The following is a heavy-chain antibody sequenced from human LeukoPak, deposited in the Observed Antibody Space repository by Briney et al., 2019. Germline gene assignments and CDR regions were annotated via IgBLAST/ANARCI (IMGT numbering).Heavy chain of an antibody. CDR1: GFTFSSYS. V-gene: IGHV3-21*01. J-gene: IGHJ4*02. CDR3: ARDLVVAATRDANY. CDR2: ISSSSTYI. D-gene: IGHD2-15*01. Sequence: GGSLRLSCAASGFTFSSYSMNWVRQAPGKGLEWVSSISSSSTYIYYADSVKGRFTISRDNAENSLYLQMNSLRGEDTAVYYCARDLVVAATRDANYWGQGTLVTVSS.